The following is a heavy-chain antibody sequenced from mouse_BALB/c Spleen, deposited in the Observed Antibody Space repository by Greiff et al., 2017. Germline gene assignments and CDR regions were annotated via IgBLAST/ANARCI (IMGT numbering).Heavy chain of an antibody. Sequence: VHLVESGPGLVQPSQSLSITCTVSGFSLTSYGVHWVRQPPGKGLEWLGVIWVGGSTNYNSAIMSRLSISRDNSRSQVFLKMNSLQTNDTAMYYLAREGYGYSDYAMDYWGQGTSVTVSS. CDR2: IWVGGST. J-gene: IGHJ4*01. D-gene: IGHD2-2*01. CDR3: AREGYGYSDYAMDY. CDR1: GFSLTSYG. V-gene: IGHV2-9*02.